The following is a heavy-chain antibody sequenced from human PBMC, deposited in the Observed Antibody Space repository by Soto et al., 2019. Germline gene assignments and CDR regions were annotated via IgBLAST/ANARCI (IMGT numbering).Heavy chain of an antibody. V-gene: IGHV3-13*01. D-gene: IGHD3-16*01. Sequence: EVQLVESGGGLVQPGGSLRLSCAASGFTFSAYDMHWVRQTTGKGLEWVAAIGTQHDAYYPDSVKGRFTISRENAKNSFYFQMNSLRAGGTAVYYCARQASSWPGGGGWFDPWGQGTLVTVSS. J-gene: IGHJ5*02. CDR2: IGTQHDA. CDR3: ARQASSWPGGGGWFDP. CDR1: GFTFSAYD.